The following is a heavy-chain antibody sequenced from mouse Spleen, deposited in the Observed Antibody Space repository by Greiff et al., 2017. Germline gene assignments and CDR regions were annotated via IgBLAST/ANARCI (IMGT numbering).Heavy chain of an antibody. V-gene: IGHV1-52*01. Sequence: QVQLQQSGAELVRPGSSVKLSCKASGYTFTSYWMHWVKQRPIQGLEWIGNIDPSDSETHYNQKFKDKATLTVDKSSSTAYMQLSSLTSEDSAVYYCARSGDGYYAMDYWGQGTSVTVSS. J-gene: IGHJ4*01. CDR2: IDPSDSET. D-gene: IGHD2-3*01. CDR1: GYTFTSYW. CDR3: ARSGDGYYAMDY.